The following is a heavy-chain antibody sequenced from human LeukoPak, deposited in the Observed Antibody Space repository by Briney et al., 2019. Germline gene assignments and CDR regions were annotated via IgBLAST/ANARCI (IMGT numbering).Heavy chain of an antibody. D-gene: IGHD3-10*01. Sequence: PSETLSLTCTVSGGSISSYYWSWIRQPPGKGLEWIGYIYYSGSTNYNPPLKSRVTISVDTSKNQFSLKLSSVTAADTAVYYCARQLLWFGELTYGMDVWGQGTTVTVSS. J-gene: IGHJ6*02. CDR1: GGSISSYY. CDR2: IYYSGST. V-gene: IGHV4-59*08. CDR3: ARQLLWFGELTYGMDV.